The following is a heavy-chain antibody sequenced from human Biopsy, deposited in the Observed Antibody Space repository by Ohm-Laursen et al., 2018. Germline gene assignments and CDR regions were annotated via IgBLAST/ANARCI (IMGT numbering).Heavy chain of an antibody. CDR2: INCKTGAT. CDR3: ARDPLNGHKHFDY. Sequence: SVKVSCKASSYTFTGYNIHWMRQAPGQGLKWLGYINCKTGATNYAQKFQGTVTMTRDTSISTAYLALGSLRSADTAIYYCARDPLNGHKHFDYWGQGSLVTVSS. CDR1: SYTFTGYN. V-gene: IGHV1-2*02. D-gene: IGHD2-8*01. J-gene: IGHJ4*02.